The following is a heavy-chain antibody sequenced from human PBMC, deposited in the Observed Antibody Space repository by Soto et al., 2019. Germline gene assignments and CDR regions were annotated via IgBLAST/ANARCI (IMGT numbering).Heavy chain of an antibody. D-gene: IGHD3-3*01. J-gene: IGHJ6*02. Sequence: EVQLLESGGGLAQPGGSLRLSCEVSGFTFRKYVMTWVRQAPGKGLEWVSSLSSTGGSTYYADSVKGRFTVSRDNSINTLFLQMKSLRAEDTAIYYCAKDQGFLEWIPQGGLDVWGPGTTVDVSS. CDR3: AKDQGFLEWIPQGGLDV. V-gene: IGHV3-23*01. CDR2: LSSTGGST. CDR1: GFTFRKYV.